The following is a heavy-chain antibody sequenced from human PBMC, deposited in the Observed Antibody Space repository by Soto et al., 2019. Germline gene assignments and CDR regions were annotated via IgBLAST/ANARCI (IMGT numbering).Heavy chain of an antibody. CDR3: ARDGGVYDYSPFDY. CDR2: IIPIFGTA. V-gene: IGHV1-69*12. CDR1: GGTFSNYA. J-gene: IGHJ4*02. Sequence: QVQLVQSGAEVKKPGSSVKVSCKASGGTFSNYAISWVRQAPGQGHEWMGGIIPIFGTADYAQKFQGRVTITADESTSTAYMELSSLRSEDTAVYYCARDGGVYDYSPFDYWGQGTLVTVSS. D-gene: IGHD4-4*01.